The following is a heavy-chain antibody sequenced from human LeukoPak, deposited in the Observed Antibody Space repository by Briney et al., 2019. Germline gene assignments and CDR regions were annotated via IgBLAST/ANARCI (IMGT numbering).Heavy chain of an antibody. CDR1: GFTVSSNY. CDR2: IYSGGST. J-gene: IGHJ4*02. D-gene: IGHD2-15*01. V-gene: IGHV3-53*01. Sequence: GGSLRPSCAASGFTVSSNYMSWVRQAPGKGLEWVSVIYSGGSTYYADSVKGRFTISRDNSKNTLYLQMNSLRAEDTAVYYCARGGPNCSGGSCYLYSDYWGQGTLVTVSS. CDR3: ARGGPNCSGGSCYLYSDY.